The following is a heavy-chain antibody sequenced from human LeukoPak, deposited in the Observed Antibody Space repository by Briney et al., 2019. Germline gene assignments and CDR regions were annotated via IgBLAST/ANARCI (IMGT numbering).Heavy chain of an antibody. Sequence: GASVKVSCKASGYTFTSYYMHWVRQAPGRGLERMVIINPSGGSTSNAQKFQGRVTMTRDTSTSTVYMELSSLRSEDTAVYYCAREGDASNDYGDFDYWGQGTLVTVSS. V-gene: IGHV1-46*01. CDR1: GYTFTSYY. J-gene: IGHJ4*02. CDR2: INPSGGST. D-gene: IGHD4-17*01. CDR3: AREGDASNDYGDFDY.